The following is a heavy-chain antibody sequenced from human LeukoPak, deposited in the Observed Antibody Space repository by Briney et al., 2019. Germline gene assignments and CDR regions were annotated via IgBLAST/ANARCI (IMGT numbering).Heavy chain of an antibody. CDR3: ARGGKGYCSSHTCRIGDYMDD. V-gene: IGHV4-34*01. CDR1: GGSFSGYY. CDR2: IYYSGST. D-gene: IGHD2-2*01. Sequence: KASETLSLTRAVYGGSFSGYYWSWIRQPPGKGLEWIGIIYYSGSTYYNPSLKSRVPIFVEMSKNQFSLKLSSVTAGDTAYFYCARGGKGYCSSHTCRIGDYMDDWGKGTPVTVSS. J-gene: IGHJ6*03.